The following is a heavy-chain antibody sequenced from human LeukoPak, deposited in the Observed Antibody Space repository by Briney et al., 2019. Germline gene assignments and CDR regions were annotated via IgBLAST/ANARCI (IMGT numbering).Heavy chain of an antibody. CDR2: INHSGST. Sequence: SETLSPTCAVYGGSFSGYYWSWIRQPPGKGLEWIGEINHSGSTNYNPSLKSRVTISVDTSKNQFSLKLSSVTAADTAVYYCARYGPVVVPAAIRGSGFDYWGQGTLVTVSS. V-gene: IGHV4-34*01. D-gene: IGHD2-2*02. J-gene: IGHJ4*02. CDR1: GGSFSGYY. CDR3: ARYGPVVVPAAIRGSGFDY.